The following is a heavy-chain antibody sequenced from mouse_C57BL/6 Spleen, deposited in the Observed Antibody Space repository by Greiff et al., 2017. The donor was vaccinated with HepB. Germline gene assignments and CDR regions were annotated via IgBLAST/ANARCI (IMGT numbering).Heavy chain of an antibody. Sequence: EVQGVESGGGLVKPGGSLKLSCAASGFTFSSYAMSWVRQTPEKRLEWVATISDGGSYTYYPDNVKGRFTISRDNAKNKLYLQMSHLKAEDTAMYYCARDYYWYFDVWGTGTTVTVAS. CDR2: ISDGGSYT. CDR1: GFTFSSYA. V-gene: IGHV5-4*01. CDR3: ARDYYWYFDV. J-gene: IGHJ1*03.